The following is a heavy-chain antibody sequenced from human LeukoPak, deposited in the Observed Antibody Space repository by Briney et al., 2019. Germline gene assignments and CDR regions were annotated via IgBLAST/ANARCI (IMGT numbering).Heavy chain of an antibody. CDR1: GFTFSSYS. D-gene: IGHD4-23*01. V-gene: IGHV3-48*04. Sequence: GGSLRLSCAASGFTFSSYSMNWVRQAPGKGLEWIAYLSSSGSAFSYADSVKGRFTIARDNAKNSVYLEMNSLRAEDTAVYYCARDYGGSSPFDYWGQGTLVTVSS. CDR3: ARDYGGSSPFDY. J-gene: IGHJ4*02. CDR2: LSSSGSAF.